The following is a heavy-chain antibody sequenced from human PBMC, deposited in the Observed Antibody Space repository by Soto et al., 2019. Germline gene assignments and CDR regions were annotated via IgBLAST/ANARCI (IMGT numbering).Heavy chain of an antibody. Sequence: PSETLSLTCTVSGGSVSSGSYYWSWIRQPPGKGLEWIGYIYYSGSTNYNPSLKSRVTISVDTSKNQFSLKLSSVTAADTAVYYCASALQSWTFDYWGQGTLVTVSS. CDR1: GGSVSSGSYY. CDR2: IYYSGST. D-gene: IGHD6-13*01. V-gene: IGHV4-61*01. J-gene: IGHJ4*02. CDR3: ASALQSWTFDY.